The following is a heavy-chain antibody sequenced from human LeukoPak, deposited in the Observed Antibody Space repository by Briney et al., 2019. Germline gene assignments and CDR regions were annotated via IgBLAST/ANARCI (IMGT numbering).Heavy chain of an antibody. CDR2: ISGSGGST. Sequence: GGSLRLSCAASGFTFSSYAMSWVRQAPGKGLEWVSAISGSGGSTYYADSVKGRFTISRDNSKNTLYLQMNSLRAEDTAVYYCATIVVVPAETPYYFDYWGQGTLVTVSP. J-gene: IGHJ4*02. CDR3: ATIVVVPAETPYYFDY. CDR1: GFTFSSYA. D-gene: IGHD2-2*01. V-gene: IGHV3-23*01.